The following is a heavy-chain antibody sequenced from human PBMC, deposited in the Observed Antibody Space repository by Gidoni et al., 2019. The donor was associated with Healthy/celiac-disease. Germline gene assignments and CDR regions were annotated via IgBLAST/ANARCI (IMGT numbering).Heavy chain of an antibody. V-gene: IGHV3-43*01. J-gene: IGHJ4*02. D-gene: IGHD1-26*01. CDR3: AKDFSGSYYSPSGGSFDY. CDR2: IGWDGGST. CDR1: GFTLDEYT. Sequence: EVQLVESGGVVVEPGGSLRLSCAASGFTLDEYTLHWVRQAPWKGLEWVSLIGWDGGSTYYADSVKGRFTISRDNSKNSLYLQMNSLRTEDTALYYCAKDFSGSYYSPSGGSFDYWGQGTLVTVSS.